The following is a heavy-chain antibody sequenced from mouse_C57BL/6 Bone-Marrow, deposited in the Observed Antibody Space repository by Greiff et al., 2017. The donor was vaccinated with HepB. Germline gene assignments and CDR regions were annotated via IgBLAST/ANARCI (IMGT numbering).Heavy chain of an antibody. CDR3: AMVVAPMDD. D-gene: IGHD1-1*01. Sequence: QVQLKESGAELARPGASVKMSCKASGYTFTSYTMHWVKQRPGQGLEWIGYINPSSGYNKYNQKFKDKATLTADKSSSTAYMQLSSLTSEDSAVYYCAMVVAPMDDWGQGTSVTVSS. CDR2: INPSSGYN. J-gene: IGHJ4*01. V-gene: IGHV1-4*01. CDR1: GYTFTSYT.